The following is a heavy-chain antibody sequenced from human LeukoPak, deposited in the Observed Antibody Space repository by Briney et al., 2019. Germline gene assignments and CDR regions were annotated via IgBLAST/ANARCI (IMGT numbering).Heavy chain of an antibody. V-gene: IGHV3-7*05. CDR2: TNQDESEK. CDR1: GFTFSRYW. Sequence: PGGSLRLSCAASGFTFSRYWMSWVRQAPGKGLERVANTNQDESEKYFVDSVKGRFTISRDNAKNSLYLQMNSLRVEDTAVYYCARDFLGYCSGGSCQRSYFFDYWGQGTLVTVSS. J-gene: IGHJ4*02. CDR3: ARDFLGYCSGGSCQRSYFFDY. D-gene: IGHD2-15*01.